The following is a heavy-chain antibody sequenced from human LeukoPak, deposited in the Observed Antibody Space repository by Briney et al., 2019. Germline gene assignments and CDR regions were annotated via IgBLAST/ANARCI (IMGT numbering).Heavy chain of an antibody. Sequence: GGSLRLSCAVSGFTFSNEAMGWVRQLRGGGLEWVSTISPGGGTTYYAESMKGRFTISRDNSKSTLYLEMNSLRVEDTAVYYCARNLAGVYYYYYGMDVWGQGTTVTVSS. CDR1: GFTFSNEA. CDR3: ARNLAGVYYYYYGMDV. J-gene: IGHJ6*02. V-gene: IGHV3-23*01. D-gene: IGHD6-19*01. CDR2: ISPGGGTT.